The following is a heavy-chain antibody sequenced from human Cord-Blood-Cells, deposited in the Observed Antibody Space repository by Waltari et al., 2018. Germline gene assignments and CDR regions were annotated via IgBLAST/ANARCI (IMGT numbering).Heavy chain of an antibody. J-gene: IGHJ4*02. CDR1: VGSFRGSY. CDR2: INPSGST. V-gene: IGHV4-34*01. Sequence: VQLQQWGEGLLKPSATLSLTCAVYVGSFRGSYWGWIRQPPGKGLAWIGEINPSGSTNYNPSLKSRVTISVDTSKNQFSLKLSSVTAADTAVYYCATLTSVSIAARPFDYWGQGTLVTVSS. CDR3: ATLTSVSIAARPFDY. D-gene: IGHD6-6*01.